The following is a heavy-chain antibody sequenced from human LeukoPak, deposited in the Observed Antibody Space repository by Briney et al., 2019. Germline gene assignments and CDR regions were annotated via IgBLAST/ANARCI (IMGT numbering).Heavy chain of an antibody. CDR2: IYYSGST. D-gene: IGHD2-15*01. CDR3: ARQLWAALYSDY. CDR1: GGPISSYY. Sequence: SDTLSLTCTVSGGPISSYYWSWIRQPPGKGLEWIGYIYYSGSTNYNPSLKSRVTISVDTSKNQFSLKLSSVTAADTAVYYCARQLWAALYSDYWGQGTVVTVSS. V-gene: IGHV4-59*08. J-gene: IGHJ4*02.